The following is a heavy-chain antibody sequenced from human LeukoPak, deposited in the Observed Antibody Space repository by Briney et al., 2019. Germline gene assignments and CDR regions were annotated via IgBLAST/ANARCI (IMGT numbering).Heavy chain of an antibody. CDR2: ISSSSSYI. CDR1: GLTFSSYS. J-gene: IGHJ4*02. V-gene: IGHV3-21*01. Sequence: GGSLRLSCAASGLTFSSYSMNWVRQAPGKGLEWVSSISSSSSYIYYADSVKGRFTISRDNAKNSLYLQMNSLRAEDTAVYYCARRLEDLGELSSFYFDYWGQGTLVTVSS. D-gene: IGHD3-16*02. CDR3: ARRLEDLGELSSFYFDY.